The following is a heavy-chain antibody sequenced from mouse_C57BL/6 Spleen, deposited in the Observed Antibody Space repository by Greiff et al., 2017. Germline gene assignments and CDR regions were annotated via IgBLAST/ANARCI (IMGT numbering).Heavy chain of an antibody. CDR2: ISSGGSYT. V-gene: IGHV5-6*01. CDR1: GFTFSSYG. CDR3: ARHVERGYFDV. J-gene: IGHJ1*03. Sequence: EVHLVESGGDLVKPGGSLKLSCAASGFTFSSYGMSWVRQTPDKRLEWVATISSGGSYTYYPDSVKGRFTISRDNAKNTLYLQMSSLKSEDTAMYYCARHVERGYFDVWGTGTTVTVSS.